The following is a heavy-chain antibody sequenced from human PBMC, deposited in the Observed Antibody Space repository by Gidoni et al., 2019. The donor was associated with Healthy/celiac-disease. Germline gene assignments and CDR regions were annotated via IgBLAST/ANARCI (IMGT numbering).Heavy chain of an antibody. CDR1: GYTFTSYY. Sequence: QVQLVQSGAEVKKPGASVKVSCKASGYTFTSYYMHWVRQAPGQGLEWMGIINPSGGSTSYAQKFQGRVTMTRDTSTSTVYMELSSRRSEDTAVYYCARGHKTGSGKTFWFDPWGQGTLVTVSS. CDR2: INPSGGST. CDR3: ARGHKTGSGKTFWFDP. J-gene: IGHJ5*02. D-gene: IGHD2-15*01. V-gene: IGHV1-46*01.